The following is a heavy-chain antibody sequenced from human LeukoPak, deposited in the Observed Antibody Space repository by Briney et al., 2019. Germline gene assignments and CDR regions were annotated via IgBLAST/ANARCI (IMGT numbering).Heavy chain of an antibody. V-gene: IGHV1-8*01. CDR2: MNPNSGNT. D-gene: IGHD1-26*01. CDR1: GYTFTSHD. CDR3: ARDFSGSYFHYGMDV. J-gene: IGHJ6*02. Sequence: ASVKVSCKASGYTFTSHDINWVRQATGQGLEWMGWMNPNSGNTGYAQKFQGRVTMTRNTSISTAYMELSSLRSEDTAVYYCARDFSGSYFHYGMDVWGQGTTVTVSS.